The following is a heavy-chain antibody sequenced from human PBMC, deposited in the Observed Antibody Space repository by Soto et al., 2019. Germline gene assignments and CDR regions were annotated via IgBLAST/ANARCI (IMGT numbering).Heavy chain of an antibody. CDR2: IIPIFRSA. CDR3: ARDRYYDGVGYHYESAY. Sequence: QVQLVQSGAEVKKPGSSVKVSCKASGGDFINYGISWVRQAPGQGLEWMGGIIPIFRSANYAQKFKGRVTIAADESTTTAYIELTTLTSEDTAVYYCARDRYYDGVGYHYESAYWGQGTLVTVSS. V-gene: IGHV1-69*01. CDR1: GGDFINYG. J-gene: IGHJ4*02. D-gene: IGHD3-22*01.